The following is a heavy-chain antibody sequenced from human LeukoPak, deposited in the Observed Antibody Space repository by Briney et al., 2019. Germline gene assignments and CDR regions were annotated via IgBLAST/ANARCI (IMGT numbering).Heavy chain of an antibody. CDR1: GSTFSDYY. D-gene: IGHD3-22*01. V-gene: IGHV3-11*05. CDR2: ISSSSIYT. CDR3: ARVASSGYHLDY. J-gene: IGHJ4*02. Sequence: AGGSLRLSCAASGSTFSDYYMSWIRQAPGKGLEWVSYISSSSIYTNYADSVKGRFTISRDNAKNSLYLQMNSLRAEDTAVYYCARVASSGYHLDYWGQGTLVTVSS.